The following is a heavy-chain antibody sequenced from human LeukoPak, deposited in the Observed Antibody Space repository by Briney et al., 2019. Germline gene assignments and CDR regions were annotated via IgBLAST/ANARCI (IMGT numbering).Heavy chain of an antibody. CDR3: TTAGYSRYA. CDR2: IKNKTDGGTT. V-gene: IGHV3-15*01. Sequence: GGSLTLSCAASGFTLSNDWLSWVRQAPAKGLEWVGRIKNKTDGGTTDYAARVKGRFTISRDDSKNTLYLQMNSLKTEDTAVYYCTTAGYSRYAGGQGTLVTVSS. CDR1: GFTLSNDW. D-gene: IGHD6-13*01. J-gene: IGHJ4*02.